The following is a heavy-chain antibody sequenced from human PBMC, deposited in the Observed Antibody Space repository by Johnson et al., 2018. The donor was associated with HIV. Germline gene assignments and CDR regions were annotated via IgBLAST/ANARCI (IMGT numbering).Heavy chain of an antibody. CDR1: GFTVSSNY. V-gene: IGHV3-66*01. D-gene: IGHD3-9*01. CDR2: LYSGGST. J-gene: IGHJ3*02. CDR3: AKDLRVFDWFNAYDAFDI. Sequence: VQLVESGGGVVQPGRSLRLSCAASGFTVSSNYMSWFRQAPGKGLEWVSVLYSGGSTYYADSVKGRFTLSRDNSKNTLYLQMNSLRADDTAVYYCAKDLRVFDWFNAYDAFDIWGQGTMVTVSS.